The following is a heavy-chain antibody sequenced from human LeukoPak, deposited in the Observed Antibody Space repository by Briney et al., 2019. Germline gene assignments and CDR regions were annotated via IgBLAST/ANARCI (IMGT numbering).Heavy chain of an antibody. CDR2: INPSGGST. CDR1: GYTFTSYY. V-gene: IGHV1-46*01. J-gene: IGHJ4*02. Sequence: ASVKVSCKASGYTFTSYYMHWVRQAPGQGLEWMGIINPSGGSTSYAQKFQGRVTMTRDTSTSTVYMELSSLRSEDTAVYYCARVAGRVVGATLLRLHSRGYFDYWGQGTLVTVSS. CDR3: ARVAGRVVGATLLRLHSRGYFDY. D-gene: IGHD1-26*01.